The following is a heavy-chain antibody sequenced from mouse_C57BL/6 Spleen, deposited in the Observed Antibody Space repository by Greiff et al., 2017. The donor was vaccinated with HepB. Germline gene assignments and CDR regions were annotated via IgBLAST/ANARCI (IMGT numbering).Heavy chain of an antibody. Sequence: DVMLVESGGDLVKPGGSLKLSCAASGFTFSSYGMSWVRQTPDKRLEWVATISSGGSYTYYPHSVKGRFTISRDNAKNTLYLQMSSLKSEDTAMYYCARHGYNCSGPSFAYWGQGTLVTVSA. CDR2: ISSGGSYT. J-gene: IGHJ3*01. D-gene: IGHD1-1*01. V-gene: IGHV5-6*02. CDR3: ARHGYNCSGPSFAY. CDR1: GFTFSSYG.